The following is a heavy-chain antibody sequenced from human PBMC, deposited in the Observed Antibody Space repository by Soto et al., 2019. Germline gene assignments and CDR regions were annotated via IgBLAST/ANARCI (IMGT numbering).Heavy chain of an antibody. Sequence: QVQLQESGPGLVKPSQPLSLTCTVSGGSISSGSFYWTWIRQHPGKGLEFIGYIYYSGDTYYNPSLRSRVIISLDPSKIQFSLRLNSVTAADTAVYYCAREWSGGRRDGNPDKYYGMDVWGQGTKVTVSS. CDR1: GGSISSGSFY. V-gene: IGHV4-31*03. CDR2: IYYSGDT. D-gene: IGHD2-15*01. J-gene: IGHJ6*02. CDR3: AREWSGGRRDGNPDKYYGMDV.